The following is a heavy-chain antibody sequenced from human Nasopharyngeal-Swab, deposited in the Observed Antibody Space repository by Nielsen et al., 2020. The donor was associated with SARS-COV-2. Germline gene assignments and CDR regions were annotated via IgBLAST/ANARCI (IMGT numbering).Heavy chain of an antibody. Sequence: WSRQAPGQGLEWLARIDWDDDKYYSTSLKTRLTISKDTSKNQVVLTMTNMDPVDTATYYCARIRAGTVTTYYYYMDVWGKGTTVTVSS. V-gene: IGHV2-70*11. CDR3: ARIRAGTVTTYYYYMDV. D-gene: IGHD4-11*01. J-gene: IGHJ6*03. CDR2: IDWDDDK.